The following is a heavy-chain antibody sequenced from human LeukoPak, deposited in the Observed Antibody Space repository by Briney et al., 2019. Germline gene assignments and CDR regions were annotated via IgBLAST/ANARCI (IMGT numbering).Heavy chain of an antibody. D-gene: IGHD2-2*01. CDR3: ATSGGFVLPNAITGNWYMDV. J-gene: IGHJ6*03. Sequence: GRSLRLSCGASGFTFSDYSMNWVRQAPGKGLAWVASITSAGGYTYYADSVKGRFTISRDTAQNSLFLQMNSLRAEDTAVYFCATSGGFVLPNAITGNWYMDVWGRGTSVTVSS. CDR1: GFTFSDYS. V-gene: IGHV3-21*01. CDR2: ITSAGGYT.